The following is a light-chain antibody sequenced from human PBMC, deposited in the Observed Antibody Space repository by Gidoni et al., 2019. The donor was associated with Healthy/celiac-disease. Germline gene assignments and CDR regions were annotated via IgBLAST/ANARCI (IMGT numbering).Light chain of an antibody. CDR3: QQYNNWIT. J-gene: IGKJ5*01. Sequence: EILLTQSPATLSVSPGERATLSCRASQSVSSNLAWYQQKPGQAPRLLIYGASTRATGIPARFSGSGSGTEFTLTISSLQSEDFAVYYCQQYNNWITFGQXTRLEIK. V-gene: IGKV3-15*01. CDR2: GAS. CDR1: QSVSSN.